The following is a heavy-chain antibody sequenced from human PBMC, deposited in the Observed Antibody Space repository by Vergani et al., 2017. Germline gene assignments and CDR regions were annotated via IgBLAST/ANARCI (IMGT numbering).Heavy chain of an antibody. CDR2: IYYSGST. V-gene: IGHV4-30-4*01. CDR1: GGSISSGDYY. J-gene: IGHJ4*02. CDR3: ARAVGITIFGVVIPRYYFDY. Sequence: QVQLQESGPGLVKPSQTLSLTCTVSGGSISSGDYYWSWIRQPPGKGLEWIGYIYYSGSTYYNPSLKSRVTISVETSKNQFSLKLSSVTAADTAVYYCARAVGITIFGVVIPRYYFDYWGQGTLVTVSS. D-gene: IGHD3-3*01.